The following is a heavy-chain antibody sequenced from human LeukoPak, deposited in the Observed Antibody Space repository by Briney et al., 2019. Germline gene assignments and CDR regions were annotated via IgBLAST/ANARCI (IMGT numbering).Heavy chain of an antibody. CDR3: ARATDSGSYSY. D-gene: IGHD1-26*01. CDR2: MNPNSGNT. V-gene: IGHV1-8*02. Sequence: ASVKVSCKAPGYTFTSYGISWVRQATGQGLEWMGWMNPNSGNTGYAQKFQGRVTMTRNTSISTAYMELSSLRSEDTAVYYCARATDSGSYSYWGQGTLVTVSS. J-gene: IGHJ4*02. CDR1: GYTFTSYG.